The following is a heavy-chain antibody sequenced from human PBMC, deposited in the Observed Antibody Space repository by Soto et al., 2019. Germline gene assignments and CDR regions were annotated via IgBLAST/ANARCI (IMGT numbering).Heavy chain of an antibody. V-gene: IGHV4-59*08. CDR2: IYYTGTT. D-gene: IGHD2-21*02. J-gene: IGHJ4*02. Sequence: SETLSLTCTVSGGSMSSYYWGWFRQPPGKGLEWIGYIYYTGTTTYHPSLKSRVTISIDTSRNQFSLKLNSVTAADTAVYYCARLGGYYQAFDQWGQGSLVTVSS. CDR3: ARLGGYYQAFDQ. CDR1: GGSMSSYY.